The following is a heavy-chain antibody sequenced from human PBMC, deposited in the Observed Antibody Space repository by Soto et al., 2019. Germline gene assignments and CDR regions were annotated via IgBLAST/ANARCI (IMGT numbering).Heavy chain of an antibody. CDR1: GYTFTGYY. Sequence: QVQLVQSGAEVKKPGASVKVSCKASGYTFTGYYMHWVRQAPGQGLEWMGWINPNSGGTNYAQKFQGWVTMTRDTSISTAYMELSRLRSDDTAVYYCARDQGIAAADYGMDVWGQGTTVTVSS. V-gene: IGHV1-2*04. CDR3: ARDQGIAAADYGMDV. J-gene: IGHJ6*02. D-gene: IGHD6-13*01. CDR2: INPNSGGT.